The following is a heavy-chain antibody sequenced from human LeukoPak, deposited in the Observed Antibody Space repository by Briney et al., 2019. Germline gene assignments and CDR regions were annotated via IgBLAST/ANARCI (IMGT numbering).Heavy chain of an antibody. Sequence: ASVKVSCRASGYTFTGYYMHWERQAPGQGLEWMGRINPNSGGTNYAQKFQGWVTMTRDTSISTAYMELSRLRSDDTAVYYCARGWRGPDNWFDPWGQGTLVTVSS. D-gene: IGHD5-12*01. J-gene: IGHJ5*02. CDR1: GYTFTGYY. CDR3: ARGWRGPDNWFDP. V-gene: IGHV1-2*04. CDR2: INPNSGGT.